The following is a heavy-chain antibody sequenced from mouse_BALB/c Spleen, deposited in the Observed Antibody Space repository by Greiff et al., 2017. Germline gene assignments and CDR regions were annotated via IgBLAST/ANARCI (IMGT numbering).Heavy chain of an antibody. CDR1: GFTFSSFG. Sequence: EVQGVESGGGLVQPGGSRKLSCAASGFTFSSFGMHWVRQAPEKGLEWVAYISSGSSTIYYADTVKGRFTISRDNPKNTLFLQMTSLRSEDTAMYYCARKGDRYDGDWFAYWGQGTLVTVSA. CDR2: ISSGSSTI. V-gene: IGHV5-17*02. CDR3: ARKGDRYDGDWFAY. J-gene: IGHJ3*01. D-gene: IGHD2-14*01.